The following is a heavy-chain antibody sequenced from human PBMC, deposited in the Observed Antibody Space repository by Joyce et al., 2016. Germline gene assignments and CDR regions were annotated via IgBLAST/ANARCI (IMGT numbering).Heavy chain of an antibody. CDR2: IWFDGTNR. V-gene: IGHV3-33*01. Sequence: QVQLVESGGGVVQPGKSLRLSCVASGFTFSRSGMNWVRQAPGKGREWVAVIWFDGTNRYYEDSVKGRFTISRDNSKNTLYLQMNNLRADDTAMYYCVRGLDFYGSGGDFWGQGTLVTVSS. CDR1: GFTFSRSG. J-gene: IGHJ4*02. D-gene: IGHD3-10*01. CDR3: VRGLDFYGSGGDF.